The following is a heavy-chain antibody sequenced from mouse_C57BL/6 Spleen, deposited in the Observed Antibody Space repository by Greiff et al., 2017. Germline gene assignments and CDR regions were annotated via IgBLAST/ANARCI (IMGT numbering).Heavy chain of an antibody. J-gene: IGHJ2*01. CDR3: AREGGSSPYFDY. CDR2: IHPNSGST. CDR1: GYAFSSSW. Sequence: QVQLQQSGPELVKPGASVKISCKASGYAFSSSWMNWVKQRPGKGLEWIGMIHPNSGSTNYNEKFKSKATLTVDKSSSTAYMQLSSLTSEDSAVYYCAREGGSSPYFDYWGQGTTLTVSS. V-gene: IGHV1-64*01. D-gene: IGHD1-1*01.